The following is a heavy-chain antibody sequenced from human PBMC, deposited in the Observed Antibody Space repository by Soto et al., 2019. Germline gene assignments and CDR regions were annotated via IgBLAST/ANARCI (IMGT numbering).Heavy chain of an antibody. CDR1: GFSLTSGVG. Sequence: QITLKESGPTLVRPPQTLTLTCTFSGFSLTSGVGVGWIRQPPGKALEWLALIYWDDDKRYSPSLKNRLTITKDPFKIQVVLTMTNVGPVDTVTYFCAHIDPEIVTVVGHGGFDYWGQGTLVTVSS. CDR3: AHIDPEIVTVVGHGGFDY. V-gene: IGHV2-5*02. J-gene: IGHJ4*02. D-gene: IGHD5-12*01. CDR2: IYWDDDK.